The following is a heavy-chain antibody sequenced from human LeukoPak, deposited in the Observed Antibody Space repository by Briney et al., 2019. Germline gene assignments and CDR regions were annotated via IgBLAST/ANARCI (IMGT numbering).Heavy chain of an antibody. CDR3: ARGPYALKFYYGSGTNLRSPFDY. V-gene: IGHV3-21*01. Sequence: PGGSLRLSCAASGFTFSSYSMNSVRQAPGKELEWVSSISSSGNYIYYADSVKGRFTISRDNAKNSLYLQMNSLRAEDTAVYYCARGPYALKFYYGSGTNLRSPFDYWGQGTLVTVSS. D-gene: IGHD3-10*01. CDR1: GFTFSSYS. J-gene: IGHJ4*02. CDR2: ISSSGNYI.